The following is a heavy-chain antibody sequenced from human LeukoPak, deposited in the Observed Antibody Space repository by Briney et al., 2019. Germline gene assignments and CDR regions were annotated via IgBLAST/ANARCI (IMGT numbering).Heavy chain of an antibody. V-gene: IGHV4-59*01. CDR2: IYYSGST. Sequence: PSETLSLTCTVSGGSISSYYWSWIRQPPGKGLEWIGYIYYSGSTNYNPSLKSRVTISVDTSKNQFSLKLSSVTAAGTAVYYCARDLTWGAFDIWGQGTMVTVSS. D-gene: IGHD7-27*01. CDR3: ARDLTWGAFDI. J-gene: IGHJ3*02. CDR1: GGSISSYY.